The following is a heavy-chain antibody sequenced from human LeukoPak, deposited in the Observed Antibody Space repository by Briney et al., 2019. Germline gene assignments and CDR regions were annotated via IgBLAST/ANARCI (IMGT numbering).Heavy chain of an antibody. J-gene: IGHJ6*02. CDR1: GFTFSSYA. D-gene: IGHD6-13*01. CDR3: ARDQEVAAADTSTGDYYYYGMDV. CDR2: ISYDGSNK. V-gene: IGHV3-30-3*01. Sequence: GRSLRLSCAASGFTFSSYAMHWVRQAPGKGLEWVAVISYDGSNKYYADSMKGRFTISRDNSKNTLYLQMNSLRAEDTAVYHCARDQEVAAADTSTGDYYYYGMDVWGQGTTVTVSS.